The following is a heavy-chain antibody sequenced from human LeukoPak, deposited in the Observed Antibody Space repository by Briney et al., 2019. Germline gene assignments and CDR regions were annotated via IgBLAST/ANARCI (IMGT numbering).Heavy chain of an antibody. CDR3: ARVPPIAAAGRVWGFFDY. CDR2: INHSGST. CDR1: GGSFSGYY. Sequence: PSETLSLTCAVYGGSFSGYYWSWIRQPPGKGLEWIGEINHSGSTNYNPSLKSRVTKSVDTSKNQFSLKLSSVTAADTAVYYCARVPPIAAAGRVWGFFDYWGQGTLVTVSS. D-gene: IGHD6-13*01. V-gene: IGHV4-34*01. J-gene: IGHJ4*02.